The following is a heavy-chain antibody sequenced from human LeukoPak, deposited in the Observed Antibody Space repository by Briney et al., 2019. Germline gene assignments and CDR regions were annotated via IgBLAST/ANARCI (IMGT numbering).Heavy chain of an antibody. CDR3: ARLGAAATDR. D-gene: IGHD3-16*01. CDR1: GGSISSSSYS. J-gene: IGHJ4*02. Sequence: PSETLSLTCTVSGGSISSSSYSWGWIRQPPGKGLEWIGSIYYSGSTYYNPSLKSRVTISVDTSKNQFSLKLSSVTAADTAVYYCARLGAAATDRWGQGTLVTVSS. CDR2: IYYSGST. V-gene: IGHV4-39*01.